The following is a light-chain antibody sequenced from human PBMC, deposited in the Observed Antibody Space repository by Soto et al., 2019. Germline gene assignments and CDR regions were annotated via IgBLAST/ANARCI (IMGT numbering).Light chain of an antibody. Sequence: DIQMTQSPSTLSASVGDRVTITCRASQSISSWLAWYQQKPGQAPELLIYDASGLESGVPSRISGSGSWREGTLTISSLQPDDCATYYCQQYNSYSQTFGQGTKGELQ. CDR3: QQYNSYSQT. V-gene: IGKV1-5*01. CDR1: QSISSW. CDR2: DAS. J-gene: IGKJ1*01.